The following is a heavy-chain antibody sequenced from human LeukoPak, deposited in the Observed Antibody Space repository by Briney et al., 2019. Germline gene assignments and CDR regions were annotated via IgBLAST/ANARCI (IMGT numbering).Heavy chain of an antibody. V-gene: IGHV1-69*04. J-gene: IGHJ6*02. CDR2: IIPILGIA. Sequence: GASVKVSCKASGGTFSSYAISWVRQAPGQGLEWMGRIIPILGIANYAQKFQGRVTITADKSTSTAYMELSSLRSEDTAVYYCASTYSSGWYSEFPYYYYDMDVWGQGTTVTVSS. D-gene: IGHD6-19*01. CDR3: ASTYSSGWYSEFPYYYYDMDV. CDR1: GGTFSSYA.